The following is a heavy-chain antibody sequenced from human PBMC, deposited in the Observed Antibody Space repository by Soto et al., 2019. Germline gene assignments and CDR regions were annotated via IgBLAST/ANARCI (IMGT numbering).Heavy chain of an antibody. D-gene: IGHD4-17*01. J-gene: IGHJ4*02. Sequence: EVQLVESGGGFAQPGRTLRLTCVTSGFTFDDYAFHWVRQVRGKGLDWVSGVSWKSENIGYADSVKGRFNISRHNAKNSLYLEMNRLRGEDTDFYYCALTTWGYGEPVDIWGQGILVIVSS. V-gene: IGHV3-9*01. CDR3: ALTTWGYGEPVDI. CDR2: VSWKSENI. CDR1: GFTFDDYA.